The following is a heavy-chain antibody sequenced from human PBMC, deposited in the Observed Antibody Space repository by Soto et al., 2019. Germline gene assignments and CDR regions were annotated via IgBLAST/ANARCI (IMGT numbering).Heavy chain of an antibody. V-gene: IGHV1-8*01. CDR2: MNPNSGNT. CDR1: GYTFPGYA. CDR3: AGEKVGTTGIDF. Sequence: QAQRVQAGAEVKKPGASVTVSCKASGYTFPGYALNWVRQATGQGLEWMGWMNPNSGNTGYAQNFQGRVTMTRDNSITTAYMELTSLRDDDSAVYYCAGEKVGTTGIDFWGQGTLVTVSS. D-gene: IGHD1-26*01. J-gene: IGHJ4*02.